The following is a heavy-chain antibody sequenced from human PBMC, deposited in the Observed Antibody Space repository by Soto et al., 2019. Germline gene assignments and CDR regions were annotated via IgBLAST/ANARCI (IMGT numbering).Heavy chain of an antibody. CDR2: INPGDSDT. V-gene: IGHV5-51*01. Sequence: PXXSLNVFCKVSAHSITEYNKDWLRPMRGKGLEWMGIINPGDSDTRYSPSFQGQVTISADKSISTAYLQWSTLKASDTATYYCATSYGDSCYYYYGMDVWGQGTTVNVSS. CDR3: ATSYGDSCYYYYGMDV. D-gene: IGHD4-17*01. CDR1: AHSITEYN. J-gene: IGHJ6*02.